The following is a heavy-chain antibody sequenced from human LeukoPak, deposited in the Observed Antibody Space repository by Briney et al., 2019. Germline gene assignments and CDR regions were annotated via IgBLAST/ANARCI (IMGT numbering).Heavy chain of an antibody. D-gene: IGHD3-10*01. CDR2: IYHSGST. J-gene: IGHJ4*02. V-gene: IGHV4-38-2*01. Sequence: PSETLSLTCAVSGYSISSGYYWGWVRQPPRKGLEWIGSIYHSGSTYYNPYLKSRVTISVDTSKNQFSLKLSSVTAADTAVYYCASVWSRDYFDYWGQGTLVTVSS. CDR1: GYSISSGYY. CDR3: ASVWSRDYFDY.